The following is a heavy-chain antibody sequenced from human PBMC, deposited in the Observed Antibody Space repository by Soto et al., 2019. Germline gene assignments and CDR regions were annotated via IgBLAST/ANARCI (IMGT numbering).Heavy chain of an antibody. CDR1: GGSVSSGSYY. D-gene: IGHD3-10*01. J-gene: IGHJ6*02. CDR2: IYYSGST. CDR3: ARDIYGSGSSRTYYYYGMDV. Sequence: SETLSLTCTVSGGSVSSGSYYWSWIRQPPGKGLEWIGYIYYSGSTNYNPSLKSRVTISVDTSKNQFSLKLSSVTAADTAVYYCARDIYGSGSSRTYYYYGMDVWGQGTTVTVSS. V-gene: IGHV4-61*01.